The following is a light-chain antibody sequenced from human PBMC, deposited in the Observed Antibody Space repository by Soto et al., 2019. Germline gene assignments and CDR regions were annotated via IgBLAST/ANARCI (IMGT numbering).Light chain of an antibody. CDR1: TSNFGTKT. J-gene: IGLJ2*01. V-gene: IGLV1-44*01. CDR3: ASWDDVLHGPL. CDR2: RTD. Sequence: QSVLTQPPSASGTPGQKVTISCSGTTSNFGTKTVSWYQQLPGAAPKLLIYRTDQLSSGVPDRFSVSKSGTSASLAISGLRSEDEAYYFCASWDDVLHGPLFGGGTKVTVL.